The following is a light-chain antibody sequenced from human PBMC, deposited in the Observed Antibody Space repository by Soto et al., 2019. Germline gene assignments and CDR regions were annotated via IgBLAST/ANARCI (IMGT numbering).Light chain of an antibody. J-gene: IGLJ3*02. V-gene: IGLV2-14*01. Sequence: QSALTQPASVSASPGQSITISCAGTSSDVGGYNYVSWYQQYPGKAPKLMIYEVSNRPSGVSNRFSGSKSGNTASLTIAGLQAEDESDYNCNSYTSSSTWVFGGGTKLTVL. CDR2: EVS. CDR3: NSYTSSSTWV. CDR1: SSDVGGYNY.